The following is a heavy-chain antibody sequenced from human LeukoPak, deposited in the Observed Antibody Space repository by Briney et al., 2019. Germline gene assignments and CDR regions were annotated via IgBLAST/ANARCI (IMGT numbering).Heavy chain of an antibody. Sequence: GASVKVSCKVSGYTLTELSMHWVRQAPGKGLEWMGGFDPEDGETIYAQKFQGRVTMTEDTSTDTAYMELSSLRSEDTAVYYCATEFISYRHVAAAGTLDYWGQGTLVTVSS. J-gene: IGHJ4*02. V-gene: IGHV1-24*01. D-gene: IGHD6-13*01. CDR1: GYTLTELS. CDR3: ATEFISYRHVAAAGTLDY. CDR2: FDPEDGET.